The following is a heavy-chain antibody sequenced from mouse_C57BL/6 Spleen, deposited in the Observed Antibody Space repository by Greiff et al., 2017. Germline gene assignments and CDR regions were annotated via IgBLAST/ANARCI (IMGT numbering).Heavy chain of an antibody. D-gene: IGHD1-1*01. CDR3: ARHPYYYGSSYGFAY. CDR1: GFTFSSYG. J-gene: IGHJ3*01. CDR2: ISSGGSYT. Sequence: EVQRVESGGDLVKPGGSLKLSCAASGFTFSSYGMSWVRQTPDKRLEWVATISSGGSYTYYPDSVKGRFTISRDNAKNTLYLQMSSLKSEDTAMYYCARHPYYYGSSYGFAYWGQGTLVTVSA. V-gene: IGHV5-6*01.